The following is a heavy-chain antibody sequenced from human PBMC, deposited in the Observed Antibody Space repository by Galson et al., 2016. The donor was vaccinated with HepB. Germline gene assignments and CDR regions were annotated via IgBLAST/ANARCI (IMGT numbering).Heavy chain of an antibody. V-gene: IGHV1-2*02. D-gene: IGHD3-22*01. J-gene: IGHJ4*02. CDR1: GYTFTGYY. CDR2: INPNSGGT. CDR3: ARVGGYYLYHFDY. Sequence: SVKVFCKASGYTFTGYYLHWVRQAPGQGLEWMGWINPNSGGTHYAQKFQGRVIMTRDTSISTVYMELRRLRSDDTAVYFCARVGGYYLYHFDYWGQGNLVTVSS.